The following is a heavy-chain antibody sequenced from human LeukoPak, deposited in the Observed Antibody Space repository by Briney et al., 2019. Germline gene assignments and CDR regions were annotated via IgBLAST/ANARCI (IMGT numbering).Heavy chain of an antibody. CDR2: IIPILAIA. J-gene: IGHJ4*02. Sequence: SVTVSFKCSGGTFISYAISWVRQAPGQGLEWKGRIIPILAIANYAQKFQVRLTITAHQSTITAYMELSSLRSEDTAVYYCARDVYFTMVRGPFDYWGQGTLVTVSS. V-gene: IGHV1-69*04. CDR3: ARDVYFTMVRGPFDY. CDR1: GGTFISYA. D-gene: IGHD3-10*01.